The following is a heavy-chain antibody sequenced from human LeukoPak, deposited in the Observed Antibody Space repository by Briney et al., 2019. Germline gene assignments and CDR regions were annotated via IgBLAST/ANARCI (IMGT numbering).Heavy chain of an antibody. Sequence: PGGSLRLSCAASRFTFSSYSMNWVRQAPGKGLEWVSSISSSSSYIYYADSVKGRFTISRDNAKNSLYLQMNSLRAEDTAVYYCARDKWFWSGPPTTNDYWGQGTLVTVSS. CDR3: ARDKWFWSGPPTTNDY. CDR2: ISSSSSYI. CDR1: RFTFSSYS. V-gene: IGHV3-21*01. J-gene: IGHJ4*02. D-gene: IGHD3-3*01.